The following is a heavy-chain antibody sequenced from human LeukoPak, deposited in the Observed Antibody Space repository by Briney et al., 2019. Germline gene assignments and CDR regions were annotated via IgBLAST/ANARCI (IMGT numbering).Heavy chain of an antibody. CDR2: ISGSGGTT. V-gene: IGHV3-23*01. CDR3: ASGGYTSSWYVVDY. J-gene: IGHJ4*02. Sequence: GGSLRLSCAASGFTFSSYEMNWVRQAPGKGLEWVSGISGSGGTTYYADSVKGRFTISRDNSKNTLYLQMNYLRAEDTALYYCASGGYTSSWYVVDYWGQGTLVTVSS. CDR1: GFTFSSYE. D-gene: IGHD6-13*01.